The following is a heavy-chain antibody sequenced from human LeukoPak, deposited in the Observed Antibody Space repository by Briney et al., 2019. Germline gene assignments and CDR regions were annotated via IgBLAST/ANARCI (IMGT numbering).Heavy chain of an antibody. Sequence: PGGSLRLSCAASGFTFSSYGMHWVRQAPGKGLEWVAVISYDGSNKYYADSVKGRFTISRDNSKNTLYLQMNSLRAEDTAVYYCAKERATETRRLDYWGQGTLVTVSS. V-gene: IGHV3-30*18. CDR1: GFTFSSYG. J-gene: IGHJ4*02. CDR3: AKERATETRRLDY. CDR2: ISYDGSNK.